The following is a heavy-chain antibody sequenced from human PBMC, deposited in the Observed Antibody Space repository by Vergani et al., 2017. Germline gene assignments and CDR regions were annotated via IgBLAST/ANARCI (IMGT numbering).Heavy chain of an antibody. Sequence: QVQLVQSGAEVKKPGSSVKVSCKASAGTFSSYAISWVRQAPGPGLEWMGRIIPIFGTANYAHKFQGRVTITADKSTSTAYMELGSLRSEDTAVYYCARXGRKYSYGYYYYYYMDVWGKGTTVTVSS. D-gene: IGHD5-18*01. V-gene: IGHV1-69*14. J-gene: IGHJ6*03. CDR1: AGTFSSYA. CDR3: ARXGRKYSYGYYYYYYMDV. CDR2: IIPIFGTA.